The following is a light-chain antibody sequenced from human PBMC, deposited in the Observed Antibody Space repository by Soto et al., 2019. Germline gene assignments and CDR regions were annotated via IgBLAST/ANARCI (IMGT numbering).Light chain of an antibody. CDR2: GAS. J-gene: IGKJ5*01. V-gene: IGKV3D-15*01. CDR3: QQYNNWPPLT. CDR1: QSVSSN. Sequence: EVLRTQTPATLSVSPGERATLSCRASQSVSSNLAWYQQKICQDPRILIYGASTRATGIPARFSGSGSGTAFTLTISSLQYEDFAVYYCQQYNNWPPLTFGQGTRLDI.